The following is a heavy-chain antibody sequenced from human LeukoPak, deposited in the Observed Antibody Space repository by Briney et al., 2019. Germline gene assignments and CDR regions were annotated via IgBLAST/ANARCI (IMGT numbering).Heavy chain of an antibody. CDR2: IYDSRTI. CDR1: GGSINYYY. Sequence: SETLSLTCTVSGGSINYYYWMWIRQPPGKGLEWIGSIYDSRTIYYNPSLNSRVTISAVTSKNQFSLQLNSVTAADTAVYYCARHDGRSGGTMGALDSWGQGSLVTVSS. J-gene: IGHJ4*02. CDR3: ARHDGRSGGTMGALDS. V-gene: IGHV4-59*05. D-gene: IGHD4-23*01.